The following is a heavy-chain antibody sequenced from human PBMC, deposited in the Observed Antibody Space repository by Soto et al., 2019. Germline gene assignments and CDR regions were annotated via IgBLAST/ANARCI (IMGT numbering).Heavy chain of an antibody. CDR2: ITGSGKSA. Sequence: LRLSCAASGFTFSTFVMTWVRQVPGEGLEWISSITGSGKSAYYAHSVKGRVTISRDNSKNTLYLQISSLGVDDTAVYHCAKDHTAMGLWTRQQLNPSGDFDYWGQGTPVTVSS. D-gene: IGHD6-13*01. CDR3: AKDHTAMGLWTRQQLNPSGDFDY. V-gene: IGHV3-23*01. J-gene: IGHJ4*02. CDR1: GFTFSTFV.